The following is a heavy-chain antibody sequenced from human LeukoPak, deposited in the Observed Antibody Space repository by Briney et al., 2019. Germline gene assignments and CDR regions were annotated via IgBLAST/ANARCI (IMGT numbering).Heavy chain of an antibody. V-gene: IGHV1-8*01. J-gene: IGHJ6*02. CDR3: AKDRITFGGVIVIWNPHHYYGMDV. D-gene: IGHD3-16*02. CDR1: GYTFTSYD. Sequence: GASVKVSCKASGYTFTSYDINWVRQATGQGLEWMGWMNPNSGNTGYAQKFQGRVTMTRNTSISTAYMELSSLRSEDTAVYYCAKDRITFGGVIVIWNPHHYYGMDVWGQGTTVTVSS. CDR2: MNPNSGNT.